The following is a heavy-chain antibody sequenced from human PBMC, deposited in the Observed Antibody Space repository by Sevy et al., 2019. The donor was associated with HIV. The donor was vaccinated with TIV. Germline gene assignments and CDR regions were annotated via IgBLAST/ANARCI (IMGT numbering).Heavy chain of an antibody. CDR2: INQDGSEK. J-gene: IGHJ4*02. Sequence: GGFLRLSCAASGFTSSKYWMSWVRQAPGKGLEWVANINQDGSEKYYVDSVKGRFTISRDNGKNSLYLQMNSLRAEDTAVYYCARETGSSHFDYWGQGTLVTVSS. CDR3: ARETGSSHFDY. CDR1: GFTSSKYW. D-gene: IGHD3-10*01. V-gene: IGHV3-7*01.